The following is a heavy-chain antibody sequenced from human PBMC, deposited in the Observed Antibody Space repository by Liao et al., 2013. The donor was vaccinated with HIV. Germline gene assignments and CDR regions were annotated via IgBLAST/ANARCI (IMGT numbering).Heavy chain of an antibody. CDR1: GDSIRNYF. J-gene: IGHJ3*02. V-gene: IGHV4-4*07. Sequence: QVQLQESGPGLVKPSETLSLTCTVSGDSIRNYFWSWIRQPAGRGLEWIGRIYTSGSTNYNPSLKSRVTISVDTSKNQFSLKLSSVTAADTAVYYCAREGLTNLWAHDPGAFDIWGPRDNGHRLF. CDR3: AREGLTNLWAHDPGAFDI. D-gene: IGHD1-1*01. CDR2: IYTSGST.